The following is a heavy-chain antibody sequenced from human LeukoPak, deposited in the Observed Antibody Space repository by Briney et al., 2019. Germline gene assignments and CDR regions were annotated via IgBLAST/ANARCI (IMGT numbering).Heavy chain of an antibody. V-gene: IGHV3-33*01. D-gene: IGHD3-22*01. CDR1: GFTFTSCV. Sequence: PGGSLRLSCAASGFTFTSCVIHWVRQAPGKGLEWVAVVWSDGNNKYYADSVKGRFTISRDNSKNTLYLQMNSLRAEDAAVYYCARDGGPDSSGYNYLDYWGQGTLVTVSS. J-gene: IGHJ4*02. CDR3: ARDGGPDSSGYNYLDY. CDR2: VWSDGNNK.